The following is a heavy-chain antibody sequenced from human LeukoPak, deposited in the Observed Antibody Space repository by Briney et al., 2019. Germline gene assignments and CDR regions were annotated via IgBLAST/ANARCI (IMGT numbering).Heavy chain of an antibody. CDR3: ARDGYSSSWYGGGYYYYYMDV. CDR1: GFTFSSYG. CDR2: IRYDGSNK. V-gene: IGHV3-30*02. J-gene: IGHJ6*03. D-gene: IGHD6-13*01. Sequence: GGSLRLSCAASGFTFSSYGMHWVRQAPGKGLEWVAFIRYDGSNKYYADSVKGRFTISRDNAKNSLYLQMNSLRAEDTAVYYCARDGYSSSWYGGGYYYYYMDVWGKGTTVTVSS.